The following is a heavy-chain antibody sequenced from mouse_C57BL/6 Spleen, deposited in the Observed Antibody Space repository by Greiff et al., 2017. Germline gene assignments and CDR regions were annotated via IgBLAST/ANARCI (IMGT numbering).Heavy chain of an antibody. D-gene: IGHD1-1*01. Sequence: VQLKESGPGMVKPSQSLSLTCTVTGYSITSGYDWHWIRHFPGNKLEWMGYISYSGSTNYNPSLKSRISITHDTSKNHFFLKLNSVTTEDTATYYCARVTTVPYWYFDVWGTGTTVTVSS. CDR1: GYSITSGYD. V-gene: IGHV3-1*01. CDR3: ARVTTVPYWYFDV. CDR2: ISYSGST. J-gene: IGHJ1*03.